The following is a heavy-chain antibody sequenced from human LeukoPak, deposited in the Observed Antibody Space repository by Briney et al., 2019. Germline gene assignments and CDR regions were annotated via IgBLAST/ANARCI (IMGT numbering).Heavy chain of an antibody. CDR1: GFTFSSYD. V-gene: IGHV3-13*05. CDR2: IGTAGDP. CDR3: ARGTYYGSGSYYYDGLNYYYGMDV. D-gene: IGHD3-10*01. Sequence: GGSLRLSCAASGFTFSSYDMHWVRHATGKGLEWVTAIGTAGDPYYPGSVKGRFTISRENAKNSLYLQMNSLRAGDTAVYYCARGTYYGSGSYYYDGLNYYYGMDVWGKGTTVTVSS. J-gene: IGHJ6*04.